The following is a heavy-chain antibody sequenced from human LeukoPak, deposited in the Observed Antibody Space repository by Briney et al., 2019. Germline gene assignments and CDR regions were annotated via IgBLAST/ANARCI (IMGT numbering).Heavy chain of an antibody. J-gene: IGHJ4*02. D-gene: IGHD6-13*01. CDR2: IYHSGST. CDR3: ASHRRRGAAAEPDY. CDR1: GYSISSGYY. V-gene: IGHV4-38-2*01. Sequence: SETLSLTCAVSGYSISSGYYWGWIRQPPGKGLEGIGSIYHSGSTYYNPSLKSRVTISVDTSKNQFSLKLSSVTAADTAVYYCASHRRRGAAAEPDYWGQGTLVTVSS.